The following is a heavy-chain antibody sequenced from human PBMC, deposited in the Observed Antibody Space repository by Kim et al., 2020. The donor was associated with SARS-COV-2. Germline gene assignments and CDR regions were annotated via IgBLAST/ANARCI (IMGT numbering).Heavy chain of an antibody. CDR1: GGSISSYY. Sequence: SETLSLTCTVSGGSISSYYWSWIRQPPGKGLEWIGYIYYSGSTNYNPSLKSRVTISVDTSKNQFSLKLSSVTAADTAVYYCARVPGDYYDSSGYDFDYWGQGALVTVSS. D-gene: IGHD3-22*01. CDR3: ARVPGDYYDSSGYDFDY. J-gene: IGHJ4*02. CDR2: IYYSGST. V-gene: IGHV4-59*01.